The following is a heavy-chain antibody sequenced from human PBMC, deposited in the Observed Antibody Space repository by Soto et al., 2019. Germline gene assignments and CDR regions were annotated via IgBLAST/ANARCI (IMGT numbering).Heavy chain of an antibody. D-gene: IGHD3-9*01. CDR3: ARAGRGTYYDILTGRAPNDAFDI. V-gene: IGHV3-66*01. J-gene: IGHJ3*02. CDR1: GFTVSSNY. Sequence: EVQLVESGGGLVQPGGSLRLSCAASGFTVSSNYMSWVRQAPGKGLEWVSVIYSGGSTYYADSVKGRFTISRDNSKNTLYLQMNSLRAEDTAVYYCARAGRGTYYDILTGRAPNDAFDIWGQGTMVTVSS. CDR2: IYSGGST.